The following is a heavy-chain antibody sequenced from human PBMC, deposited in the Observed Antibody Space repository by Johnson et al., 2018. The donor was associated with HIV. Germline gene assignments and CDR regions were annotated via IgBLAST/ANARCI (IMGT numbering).Heavy chain of an antibody. D-gene: IGHD6-6*01. V-gene: IGHV3-30-3*01. CDR1: GFTFSSNA. CDR2: ISFDGNNE. Sequence: QVQLVESGGGLVQPGRSLRLSCAASGFTFSSNAMHWVRQAPGKGLERVVVISFDGNNEYYAASVKGRSTISRDNSNNTLYLQMNSLRAEDTAVYFCARSYSSSSHDAFDIWGQGTMVTVSS. J-gene: IGHJ3*02. CDR3: ARSYSSSSHDAFDI.